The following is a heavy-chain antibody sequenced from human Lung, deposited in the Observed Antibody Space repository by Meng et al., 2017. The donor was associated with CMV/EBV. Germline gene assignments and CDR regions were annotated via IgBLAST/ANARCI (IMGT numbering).Heavy chain of an antibody. CDR1: GDTSSGYT. CDR2: IIPILGTA. V-gene: IGHV1-69*08. Sequence: SVXVSXKASGDTSSGYTINWVRQAPGQGLEWVGRIIPILGTANYAQKLQGRVTFTADKSTSTAYMELSSLRSEDTAVYYCATDGGLGEVVLTINYHYYALDVWGQGXSVTVSS. CDR3: ATDGGLGEVVLTINYHYYALDV. D-gene: IGHD3-10*01. J-gene: IGHJ6*02.